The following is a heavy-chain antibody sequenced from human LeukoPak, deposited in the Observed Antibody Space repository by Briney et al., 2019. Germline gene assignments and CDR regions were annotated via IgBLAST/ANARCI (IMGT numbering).Heavy chain of an antibody. CDR3: AREVKIAVAGTGTRDDAFDI. V-gene: IGHV4-39*07. Sequence: PSETLSLTCTVSGGSISSSSYFWVWIRQPPGKGLEWIGSIYYSGSTYYNPSLKSRVTISVDTSKNQFSLKLSSVTAADTAVYYCAREVKIAVAGTGTRDDAFDIWGQGTVVTVSS. J-gene: IGHJ3*02. D-gene: IGHD6-19*01. CDR2: IYYSGST. CDR1: GGSISSSSYF.